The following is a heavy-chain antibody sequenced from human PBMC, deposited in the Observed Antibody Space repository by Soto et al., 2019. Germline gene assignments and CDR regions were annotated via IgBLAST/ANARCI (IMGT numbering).Heavy chain of an antibody. CDR2: IYYSGST. CDR1: GGSISSGDYY. J-gene: IGHJ5*02. V-gene: IGHV4-31*03. CDR3: GRWWSVSRPGSDP. Sequence: QVQLQESGPGLVKPSQTLSLTCTVSGGSISSGDYYWSWIRQHPGKGLEWIGYIYYSGSTYYTPSLKCGVTISVDPAKNQFSLNVGSVPAAHWPLFYCGRWWSVSRPGSDPWGQGTLFTVS. D-gene: IGHD3-3*01.